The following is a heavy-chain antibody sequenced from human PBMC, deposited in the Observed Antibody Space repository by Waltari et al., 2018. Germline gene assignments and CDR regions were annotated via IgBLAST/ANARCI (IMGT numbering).Heavy chain of an antibody. J-gene: IGHJ5*02. V-gene: IGHV4-34*01. Sequence: QVQLRQWGAGLLKPSETLSLTCAVYGGSFSGYYWSWTRQPPGKGLEWIGEINHSGSTNYNPSLKSRVTISVDTSKNQFSLKLSSVTAADTAVYYCARPLYYYDSSGYFAWGQGTLVTVSS. CDR3: ARPLYYYDSSGYFA. D-gene: IGHD3-22*01. CDR2: INHSGST. CDR1: GGSFSGYY.